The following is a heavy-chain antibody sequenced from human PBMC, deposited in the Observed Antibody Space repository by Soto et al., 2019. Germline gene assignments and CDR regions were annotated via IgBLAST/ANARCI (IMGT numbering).Heavy chain of an antibody. CDR1: GFTFSNAW. J-gene: IGHJ6*03. CDR2: IKSKTDGGTT. V-gene: IGHV3-15*01. CDR3: TTGAYYYYYYMDV. Sequence: EVQLVESGGGLVKPGGSLRLSCAASGFTFSNAWMSWVRQAPGKGLEWVGRIKSKTDGGTTDYAAPVKGRFTISRDDSKNTLYLQMNSLKTEDTAVYYCTTGAYYYYYYMDVWGKGTTVTVSS.